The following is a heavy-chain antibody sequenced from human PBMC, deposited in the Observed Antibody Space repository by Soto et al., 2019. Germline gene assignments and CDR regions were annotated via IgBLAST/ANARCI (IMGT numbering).Heavy chain of an antibody. J-gene: IGHJ4*02. CDR2: ISYDGSNK. CDR1: GFTFISYG. V-gene: IGHV3-30*18. CDR3: AKDRAVAGNYFDY. D-gene: IGHD6-19*01. Sequence: QVQLVESGGGVVQPGRSLRLSCAASGFTFISYGMHWVRQAPGKGLEWVAVISYDGSNKYYADSVKGRFTISRDNSKNPLYLQMNSLRAEDTAVYYCAKDRAVAGNYFDYWGQGTLVTVSS.